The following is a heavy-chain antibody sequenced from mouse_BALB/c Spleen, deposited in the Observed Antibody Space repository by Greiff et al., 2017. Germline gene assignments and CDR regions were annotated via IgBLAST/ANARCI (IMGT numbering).Heavy chain of an antibody. CDR3: ARSGGYGNSYFDY. D-gene: IGHD2-10*02. V-gene: IGHV1-63*01. CDR1: GYAFTNYW. J-gene: IGHJ2*01. CDR2: IYPGSGNT. Sequence: VQLQESGAELVRPGTSVKISCKASGYAFTNYWLGWVKQRPGHGLEWIGDIYPGSGNTYYNEKFKGKATLTADKSSSTAYMQLSSLTSEDSAVYLCARSGGYGNSYFDYWGQGTTLTVSS.